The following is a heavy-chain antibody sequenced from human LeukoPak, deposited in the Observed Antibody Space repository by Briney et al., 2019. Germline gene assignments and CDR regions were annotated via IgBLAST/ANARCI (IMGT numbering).Heavy chain of an antibody. CDR1: GFTFSTYA. J-gene: IGHJ3*02. CDR3: ARDGDYYDSSGSPGAFDI. D-gene: IGHD3-22*01. CDR2: ISSSSSYI. V-gene: IGHV3-21*01. Sequence: PGGSLRLSCAASGFTFSTYAMNWVRQAPGKGLEWVSSISSSSSYIYYADSVKGRFTISRDNAKNSLYLQMNSLRAEDTAVYYCARDGDYYDSSGSPGAFDIWGQGTMVTVSS.